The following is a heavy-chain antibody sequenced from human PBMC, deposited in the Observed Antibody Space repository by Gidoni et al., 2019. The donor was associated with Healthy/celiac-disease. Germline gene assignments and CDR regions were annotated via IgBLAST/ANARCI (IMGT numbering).Heavy chain of an antibody. D-gene: IGHD3-22*01. CDR1: GGSFSGYY. Sequence: QVQLQQWGAGLLKPSETLSLTCAVYGGSFSGYYWSWIRQPPGKGLEWIGEINHSGSTNYNPSLKSRVTISVDTSKNQFSLKLSSVTAADTAVYYCARVSSGYYDSSGYYRRYYFDYWGQGTLVTVSS. CDR3: ARVSSGYYDSSGYYRRYYFDY. J-gene: IGHJ4*02. CDR2: INHSGST. V-gene: IGHV4-34*01.